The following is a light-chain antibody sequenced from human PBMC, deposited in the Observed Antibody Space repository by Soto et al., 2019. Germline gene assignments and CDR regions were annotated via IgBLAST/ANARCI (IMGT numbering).Light chain of an antibody. CDR1: QSVSSSY. CDR2: GAS. V-gene: IGKV3-20*01. J-gene: IGKJ1*01. CDR3: QHYGSSET. Sequence: EIVLTQSPGTLSLSPGERATLSCRASQSVSSSYLAWYQQKPGQAPRLLIYGASSRATGIPDRFSGSGSGTDFTLTISRLEPEDSAVYYCQHYGSSETFGQATKVDIK.